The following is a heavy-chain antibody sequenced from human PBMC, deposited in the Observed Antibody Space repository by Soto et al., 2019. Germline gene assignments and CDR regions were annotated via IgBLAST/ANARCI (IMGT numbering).Heavy chain of an antibody. D-gene: IGHD3-10*01. CDR3: TTFVPAWYYYYYYMDV. CDR1: GFTFSNAW. Sequence: GGSLRLSCAASGFTFSNAWMSWVRQAPGKGLEWVGRIKSKTDGGTTDYAAPVKGRSTISRDDSKNTLYLQMNSLKTEDTAVYHCTTFVPAWYYYYYYMDVWGKGTTVTVSS. CDR2: IKSKTDGGTT. V-gene: IGHV3-15*01. J-gene: IGHJ6*03.